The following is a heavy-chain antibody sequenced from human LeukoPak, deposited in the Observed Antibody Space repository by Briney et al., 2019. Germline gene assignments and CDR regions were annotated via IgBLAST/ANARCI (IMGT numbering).Heavy chain of an antibody. V-gene: IGHV3-11*04. Sequence: GGSLRLSCAASGFTFSDYYVSWIRQAPGKGLEWVSYISSSGSTIYYADSVKGRFTISRDNAKNSLYLQINSLRAEDTALYYCVRVGRGPTRYFNYWGPGTLVTVSS. CDR2: ISSSGSTI. D-gene: IGHD3-10*01. CDR3: VRVGRGPTRYFNY. CDR1: GFTFSDYY. J-gene: IGHJ4*02.